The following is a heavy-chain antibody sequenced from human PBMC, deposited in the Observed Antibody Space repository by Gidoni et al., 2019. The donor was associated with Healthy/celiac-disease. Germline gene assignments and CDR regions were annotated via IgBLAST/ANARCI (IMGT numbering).Heavy chain of an antibody. CDR2: FDPEDGET. Sequence: QVQLVQSGAEVKKPGASVKVSCKVSGYTLTDLSMHWVRQAPGKGLEWMGGFDPEDGETIYAQKFQGRVTMTEDTSTDTAYMELSTLRSEDTAVYYCATDRGRGGSCPRCAFDIWGQGTMVTVSS. J-gene: IGHJ3*02. CDR3: ATDRGRGGSCPRCAFDI. CDR1: GYTLTDLS. V-gene: IGHV1-24*01. D-gene: IGHD2-15*01.